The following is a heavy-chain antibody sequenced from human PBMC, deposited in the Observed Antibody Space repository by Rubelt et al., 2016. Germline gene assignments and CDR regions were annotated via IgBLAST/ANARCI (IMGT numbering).Heavy chain of an antibody. CDR1: GFTVSSNY. J-gene: IGHJ6*02. CDR3: ARDTTLNYGMDV. D-gene: IGHD1-1*01. V-gene: IGHV3-23*04. Sequence: EVQLVESGGGLVKPGGSLRLSCAASGFTVSSNYMSWVRQAPGKGLEWVSAISGSGGGPYVAASVNGRFTISRDKSKTTLYLQMNSLRADDTAVYYCARDTTLNYGMDVWGQGTTVTVSS. CDR2: ISGSGGGP.